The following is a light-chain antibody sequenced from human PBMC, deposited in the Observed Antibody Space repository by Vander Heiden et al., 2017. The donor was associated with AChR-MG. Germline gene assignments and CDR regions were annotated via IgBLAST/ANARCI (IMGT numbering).Light chain of an antibody. J-gene: IGLJ2*01. CDR2: EVS. CDR1: SSDVGGYNY. V-gene: IGLV2-14*01. Sequence: ARTQPASGSGSPGRSITISCTGTSSDVGGYNYVSWYQQHPGKAPKLMIYEVSNRPSGVSNRFSGSKSGNTASLTISGLQAEDEADYYCSSYTSSSTGVFGGGTKLTVL. CDR3: SSYTSSSTGV.